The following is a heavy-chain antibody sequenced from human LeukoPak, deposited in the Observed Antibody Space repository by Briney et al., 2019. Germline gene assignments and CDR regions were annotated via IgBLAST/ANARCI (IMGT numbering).Heavy chain of an antibody. CDR3: ARENILTGLVY. V-gene: IGHV3-7*01. CDR1: GFTFRSHW. CDR2: IKQDGSEK. D-gene: IGHD3-9*01. J-gene: IGHJ4*02. Sequence: GGSLRLSCAASGFTFRSHWMSWVRQAPGKGLQWVANIKQDGSEKYYVDSVKGRFTISRDNAKNSLYLQMNSLRAEDTAVYYCARENILTGLVYWGQGTLVTVSS.